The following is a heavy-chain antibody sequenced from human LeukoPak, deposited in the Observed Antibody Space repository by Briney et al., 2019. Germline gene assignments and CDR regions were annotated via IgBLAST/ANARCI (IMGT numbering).Heavy chain of an antibody. V-gene: IGHV3-7*02. J-gene: IGHJ4*02. CDR2: IKHDESEK. Sequence: GGSLRLSCAASGFTFSRSWMSWVRQAPGKGLEWVANIKHDESEKYYVDSVKGRFTISRDNSQSTLYLQMNSLRAEDTAVYYCARARNNYDSSGYSALDYWGQGTLVTVSS. CDR1: GFTFSRSW. CDR3: ARARNNYDSSGYSALDY. D-gene: IGHD3-22*01.